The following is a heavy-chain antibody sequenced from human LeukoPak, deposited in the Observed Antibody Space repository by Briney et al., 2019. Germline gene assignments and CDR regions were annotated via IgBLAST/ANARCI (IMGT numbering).Heavy chain of an antibody. J-gene: IGHJ4*02. CDR1: GFTSSSYA. Sequence: GGSLRLSCAASGFTSSSYAMHWVRQAPGKGLEWVAVISYDGSNKYYADSVKGRFTISRDNSKNTLYLQMNSLRAEDTAVYYCARDPYDGGYYSSYFDYWGQGTLVTVSS. CDR3: ARDPYDGGYYSSYFDY. V-gene: IGHV3-30-3*01. D-gene: IGHD3-3*01. CDR2: ISYDGSNK.